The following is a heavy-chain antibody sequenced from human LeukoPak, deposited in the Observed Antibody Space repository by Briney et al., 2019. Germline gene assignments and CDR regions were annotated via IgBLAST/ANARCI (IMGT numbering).Heavy chain of an antibody. D-gene: IGHD2-15*01. J-gene: IGHJ4*02. V-gene: IGHV1-46*01. CDR1: GYTFTSYY. Sequence: GASVKVSCKASGYTFTSYYMHWVRQAPGQGLEWMGIINPSGGSTSYAQKFQGRVTMTTDTSTSTAYMELRSLRSDDTAVYYCARWSSFDYWGQGTLVTVSS. CDR2: INPSGGST. CDR3: ARWSSFDY.